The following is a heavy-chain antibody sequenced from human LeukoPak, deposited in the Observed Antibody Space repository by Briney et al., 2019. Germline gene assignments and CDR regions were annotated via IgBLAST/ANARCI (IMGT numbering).Heavy chain of an antibody. CDR3: AGERGLGYFDY. CDR1: GYTFTSYY. D-gene: IGHD3/OR15-3a*01. V-gene: IGHV1-46*01. J-gene: IGHJ4*02. Sequence: ASVKVSCKASGYTFTSYYMHWVRQAPGQGLEWMGVINPSGGSTSYAQKFQGRVTMTRDMSTNTVYMELSSLRSEDTAVYYCAGERGLGYFDYWGQGTLVTVSS. CDR2: INPSGGST.